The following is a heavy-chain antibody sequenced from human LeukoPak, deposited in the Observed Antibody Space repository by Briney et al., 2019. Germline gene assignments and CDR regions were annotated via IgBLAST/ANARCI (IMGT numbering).Heavy chain of an antibody. Sequence: PGRSLRLSCAASGFTFDDYAMHWVRQAPGKGLEWVSGISWDSGGIGYADSVKGRFTISRDNAKNSLYLQMKSLRAEDTALYYCAKESYWYFDLWGRGTLVTVSS. J-gene: IGHJ2*01. CDR1: GFTFDDYA. CDR3: AKESYWYFDL. V-gene: IGHV3-9*01. CDR2: ISWDSGGI.